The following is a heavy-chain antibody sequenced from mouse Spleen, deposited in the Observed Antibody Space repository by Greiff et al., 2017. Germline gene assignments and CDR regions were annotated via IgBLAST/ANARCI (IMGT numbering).Heavy chain of an antibody. V-gene: IGHV1-15*01. CDR3: TRPQLDYYAMDY. D-gene: IGHD3-1*01. CDR2: IDPETGGT. CDR1: GYSFTDYE. J-gene: IGHJ4*01. Sequence: QVQLKESGAELVRPGASVTMSCKASGYSFTDYEMHWVKQTPVNGLEWIGAIDPETGGTAYNQKFKGKAILTADKSSSTAYMELSSLTSEDSAVYYCTRPQLDYYAMDYWGQGTSVTVSS.